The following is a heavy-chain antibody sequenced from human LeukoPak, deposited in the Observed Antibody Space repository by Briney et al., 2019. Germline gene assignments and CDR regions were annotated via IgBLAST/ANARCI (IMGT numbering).Heavy chain of an antibody. J-gene: IGHJ4*02. CDR3: ARESTTVTMETFFDY. D-gene: IGHD4-17*01. CDR1: VFTFSSYS. CDR2: INSSSSYI. V-gene: IGHV3-21*01. Sequence: GGSLRLPCAPSVFTFSSYSMNWVRQAPRKGLEWVSSINSSSSYIYYAHSVKGRFTISRDNAKNSLYLQMNSLRAEDTAVYYCARESTTVTMETFFDYWGQGTLVTVSS.